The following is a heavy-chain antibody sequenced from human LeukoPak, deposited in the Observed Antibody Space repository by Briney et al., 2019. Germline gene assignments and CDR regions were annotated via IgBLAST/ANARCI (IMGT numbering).Heavy chain of an antibody. D-gene: IGHD3-16*02. CDR3: ARGTVILNWLDP. J-gene: IGHJ5*02. CDR2: INAGNGNT. Sequence: ASVKVSCKASGYTFISYAMHWVRQAPGQRLEWMGWINAGNGNTKYSQKFQGRVSMTRDTSASVAYMELSGLTSEDTAVYYCARGTVILNWLDPWGQGTLVTVSS. V-gene: IGHV1-3*01. CDR1: GYTFISYA.